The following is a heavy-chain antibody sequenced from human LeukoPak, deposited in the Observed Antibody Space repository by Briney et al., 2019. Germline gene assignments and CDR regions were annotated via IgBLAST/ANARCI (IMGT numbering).Heavy chain of an antibody. CDR1: GFIFSSFW. Sequence: PGGSLRLSCAASGFIFSSFWMTWVRQAPGKGLEWVANIKQDGSEKYYVDCVKGRFTISRENAKNSLFVQMNSLRGEDTAVYYCSRDSPYSTVESFDYWGQGTLVTVSS. J-gene: IGHJ4*02. V-gene: IGHV3-7*04. CDR3: SRDSPYSTVESFDY. CDR2: IKQDGSEK. D-gene: IGHD6-19*01.